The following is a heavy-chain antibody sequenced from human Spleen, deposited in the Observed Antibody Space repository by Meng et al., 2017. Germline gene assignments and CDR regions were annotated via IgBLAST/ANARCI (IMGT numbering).Heavy chain of an antibody. CDR2: INHSGRT. CDR3: ARDSLPGIYYGMDV. Sequence: GSLRLSCAVYNGSFTTYSWTWMRQPPGMGLEWIGEINHSGRTNYNPSLKSRVTISVDTSKNHFSLKLSSVTAADTAIYYCARDSLPGIYYGMDVWGQGTTVTVSS. D-gene: IGHD3-3*02. CDR1: NGSFTTYS. V-gene: IGHV4-34*01. J-gene: IGHJ6*02.